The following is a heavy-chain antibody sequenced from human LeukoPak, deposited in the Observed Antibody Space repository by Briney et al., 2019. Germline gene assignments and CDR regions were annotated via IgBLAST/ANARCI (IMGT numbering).Heavy chain of an antibody. D-gene: IGHD2-2*01. Sequence: ASETLSLTCAVSGYSISSGYYWSWIRQPAGKGLEWIGRIFTSGSTNYNPSLKSRVTISVDTSKNQFSLKLSSVTAADTAVYYCARGYCSSTSCYWRYWGQGTLVTVSS. J-gene: IGHJ4*02. CDR2: IFTSGST. CDR1: GYSISSGYY. V-gene: IGHV4-61*02. CDR3: ARGYCSSTSCYWRY.